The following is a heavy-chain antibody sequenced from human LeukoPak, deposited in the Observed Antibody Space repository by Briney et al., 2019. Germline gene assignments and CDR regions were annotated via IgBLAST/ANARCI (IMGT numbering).Heavy chain of an antibody. CDR2: IKQDGSEK. CDR3: ARRKVVVAAGTDAFDI. CDR1: GFTFSSYW. J-gene: IGHJ3*02. Sequence: GGSLRLSCAASGFTFSSYWMSWVRQAPGKGLEWVANIKQDGSEKYYVDSVKGRFTISRDNAKNSLYLQMNSLRAEDTAVYYCARRKVVVAAGTDAFDIWGQGTMVTVSS. V-gene: IGHV3-7*01. D-gene: IGHD2-15*01.